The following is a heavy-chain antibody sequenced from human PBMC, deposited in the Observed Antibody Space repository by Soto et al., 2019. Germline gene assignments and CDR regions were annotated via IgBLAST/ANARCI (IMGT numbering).Heavy chain of an antibody. CDR1: GGTFSSYA. V-gene: IGHV1-69*06. Sequence: QVQLVQSGAEVKKPGSSVKVSCKASGGTFSSYAISWVRQAPGQGLEWMGGIIPIFGTANYAQKFQGRVTITADKSTSTAYMELSSLRSEDTAVYYCARDRGGCSSTSCYNKGFNWFDPWGQGTLVTVSS. J-gene: IGHJ5*02. CDR3: ARDRGGCSSTSCYNKGFNWFDP. CDR2: IIPIFGTA. D-gene: IGHD2-2*02.